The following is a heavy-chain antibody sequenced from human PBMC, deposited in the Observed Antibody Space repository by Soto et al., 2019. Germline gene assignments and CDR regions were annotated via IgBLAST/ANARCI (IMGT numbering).Heavy chain of an antibody. V-gene: IGHV3-23*01. CDR3: AKARGYNYGYDAMDV. CDR1: GFTFSSYA. CDR2: ISGSGGST. D-gene: IGHD5-18*01. J-gene: IGHJ6*02. Sequence: EVQLLESGGGLVQPGGSLRLSCAASGFTFSSYAMSWVRQAPGKGLEWVSGISGSGGSTYYADSVKGRFTISRDNSKNTLYLQTNSLRAEDTAVYYCAKARGYNYGYDAMDVWGQGTTVTVSS.